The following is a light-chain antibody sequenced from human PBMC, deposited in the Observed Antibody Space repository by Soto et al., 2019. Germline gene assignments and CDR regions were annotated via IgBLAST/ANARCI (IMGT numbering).Light chain of an antibody. CDR3: QERNNWKYT. V-gene: IGKV3-11*01. Sequence: EIVLTQSPATLSLSPGERATLSCRASQSVSSYLAWYQQKPGQAPRLLIYDASNRATGIPARFSGSGSGTDFNLPIRRLEPENCEVYYCQERNNWKYTFGQGTKLEIK. CDR2: DAS. J-gene: IGKJ2*01. CDR1: QSVSSY.